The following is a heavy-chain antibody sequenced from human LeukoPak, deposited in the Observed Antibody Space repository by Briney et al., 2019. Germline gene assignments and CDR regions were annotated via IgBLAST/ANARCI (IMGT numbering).Heavy chain of an antibody. J-gene: IGHJ6*03. V-gene: IGHV3-23*01. CDR3: AKDGSLSGGSMGLYYYYMDV. D-gene: IGHD2-15*01. CDR2: ISGSGGST. Sequence: PGGSLRLSCAASGFTFSSYAMSWVRQAPGKGLEWVSAISGSGGSTYYADSVKGRFTISRDNSKNTLYLQMNSLRAEDTAVYYCAKDGSLSGGSMGLYYYYMDVWGKGTTVTVSS. CDR1: GFTFSSYA.